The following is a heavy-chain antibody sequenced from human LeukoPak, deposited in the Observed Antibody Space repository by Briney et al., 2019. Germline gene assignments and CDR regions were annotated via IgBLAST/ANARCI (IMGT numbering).Heavy chain of an antibody. D-gene: IGHD2-2*01. Sequence: GGSLRLSCAASGFTFRSHVMHWVRQAPGMGLEWVAFISYDGSNKNYVESVKGRFTISRDNPKNMLYLQMNSLRVEDTAVYYCARDSYVVVSPPYYYYHGMDVWGQGTTVTVSS. J-gene: IGHJ6*02. CDR3: ARDSYVVVSPPYYYYHGMDV. CDR1: GFTFRSHV. CDR2: ISYDGSNK. V-gene: IGHV3-30*04.